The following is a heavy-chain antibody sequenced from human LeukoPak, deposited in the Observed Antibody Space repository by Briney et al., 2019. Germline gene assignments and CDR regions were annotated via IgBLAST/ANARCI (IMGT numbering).Heavy chain of an antibody. CDR3: ARDYVWGSSESDY. V-gene: IGHV3-7*01. D-gene: IGHD3-10*02. Sequence: GGSLRLSCAASVFTFSNYWMTWFRHTPGKGLEWGGNIKQGGSEKYYMDSVKGRFTISRDNAKNSLYLQMNSLRVEDTAIYYCARDYVWGSSESDYWGQGTLVTVSS. CDR1: VFTFSNYW. J-gene: IGHJ4*02. CDR2: IKQGGSEK.